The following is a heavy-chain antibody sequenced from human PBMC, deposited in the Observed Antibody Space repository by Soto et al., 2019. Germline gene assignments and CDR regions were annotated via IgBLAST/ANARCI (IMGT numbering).Heavy chain of an antibody. CDR2: IYYSVST. D-gene: IGHD5-18*01. V-gene: IGHV4-30-4*01. CDR3: ASNSYGYIFYEY. Sequence: PSETLSLTCTVSGGSISSGDYYWSWIRQPPGKGLDWIGYIYYSVSTYYSPSLKSRVTISVDTSKNQFSLKLSSVTAADTAVYYCASNSYGYIFYEYWGQGTLVTVSS. CDR1: GGSISSGDYY. J-gene: IGHJ4*02.